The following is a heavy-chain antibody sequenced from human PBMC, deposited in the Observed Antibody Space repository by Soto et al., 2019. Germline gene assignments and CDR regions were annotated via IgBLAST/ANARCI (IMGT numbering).Heavy chain of an antibody. CDR2: IFYSGST. D-gene: IGHD3-16*01. CDR3: ARVWGYAFDY. CDR1: GGSISSYY. Sequence: SETLSLTCTVSGGSISSYYWSWIRQPPGKGLEWIGFIFYSGSTSYNPSLKSRVTISIDTSEYQFSLKLNSVTAADTAVYYCARVWGYAFDYWGQSTLVTV. V-gene: IGHV4-59*01. J-gene: IGHJ4*02.